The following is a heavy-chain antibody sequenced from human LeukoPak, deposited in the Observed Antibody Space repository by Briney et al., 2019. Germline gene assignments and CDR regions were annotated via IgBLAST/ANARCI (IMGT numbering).Heavy chain of an antibody. CDR2: IYYSGST. D-gene: IGHD2-2*01. Sequence: SETLSLTCTVSGGSISSYYWSWIRQPPGKGLEWIGYIYYSGSTNYNPSLKSRVTISVDTSKNQFSLKLSSVTAADTAVYYCAREGGQYCSSTSCSIPPPDYWGQGTLVTVSS. V-gene: IGHV4-59*01. CDR3: AREGGQYCSSTSCSIPPPDY. CDR1: GGSISSYY. J-gene: IGHJ4*02.